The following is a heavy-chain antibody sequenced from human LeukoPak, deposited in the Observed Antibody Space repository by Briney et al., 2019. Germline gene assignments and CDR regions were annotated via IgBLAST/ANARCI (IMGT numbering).Heavy chain of an antibody. J-gene: IGHJ4*02. CDR2: IYYSGST. D-gene: IGHD6-19*01. Sequence: SETLSLTCTVSGGSISSSSYYWGWIRQPPGKGLEWIGRIYYSGSTYYNPSLKSRVTISVDTSKNQFSLKLSSVTAADTAVYYCARTPEYSSGWYLIAPFDYWGQGTLATVSS. V-gene: IGHV4-39*01. CDR1: GGSISSSSYY. CDR3: ARTPEYSSGWYLIAPFDY.